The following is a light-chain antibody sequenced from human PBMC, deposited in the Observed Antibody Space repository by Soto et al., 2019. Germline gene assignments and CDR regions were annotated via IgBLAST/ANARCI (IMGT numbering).Light chain of an antibody. CDR1: CGSIDSNY. Sequence: NFMLTQPHSVSESPGKTVTLSCTRSCGSIDSNYVQWYQQRPGSAPTPVIYEDNQRPSGVPDRFSGSIDSSSNSACLTISGLKTEDEADCDYQSYDSSVVFGGGTQLTVL. J-gene: IGLJ2*01. V-gene: IGLV6-57*04. CDR2: EDN. CDR3: QSYDSSVV.